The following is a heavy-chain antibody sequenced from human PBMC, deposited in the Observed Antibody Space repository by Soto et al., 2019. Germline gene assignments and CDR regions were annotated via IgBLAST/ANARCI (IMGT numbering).Heavy chain of an antibody. D-gene: IGHD5-12*01. J-gene: IGHJ5*02. CDR3: ARDGIVATIKRFVWFDP. CDR2: IIPIFGTA. Sequence: GASVKVSCKASGGTFSSYAISWVRQAPGQGLEWMGGIIPIFGTANYAQKFQGRVTTTADESTSTAYMELSSLRSEDTAVYYCARDGIVATIKRFVWFDPWGQGTLVTVSS. CDR1: GGTFSSYA. V-gene: IGHV1-69*13.